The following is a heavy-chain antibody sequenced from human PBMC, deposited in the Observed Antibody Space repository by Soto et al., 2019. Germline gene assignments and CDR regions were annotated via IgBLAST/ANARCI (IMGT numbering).Heavy chain of an antibody. CDR1: GYTFTSYA. CDR3: ARAGRVSPWSALYY. Sequence: ASEKVSCKASGYTFTSYAMHWVRQAPGQRLEWMGWINAGNGNTKYSQKFQGRVTITRDTSASTAYMELSSLRSEGTAVYYCARAGRVSPWSALYYRGQGTLVTVSS. J-gene: IGHJ4*01. CDR2: INAGNGNT. D-gene: IGHD6-13*01. V-gene: IGHV1-3*01.